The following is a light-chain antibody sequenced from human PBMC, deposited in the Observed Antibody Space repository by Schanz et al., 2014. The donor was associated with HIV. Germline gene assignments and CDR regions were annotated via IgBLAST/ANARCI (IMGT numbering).Light chain of an antibody. J-gene: IGLJ2*01. Sequence: QSVLTQPPSMSAAPGQRVTISCAGSAFNIGQNYVSWFQQFPGTAPKLLIYDNDKRPSGIPDRFSGSKSATSATLGITGLQTGDEADYYGGTWDSSLSVGALFGGGTKLTVL. CDR3: GTWDSSLSVGAL. CDR1: AFNIGQNY. V-gene: IGLV1-51*01. CDR2: DND.